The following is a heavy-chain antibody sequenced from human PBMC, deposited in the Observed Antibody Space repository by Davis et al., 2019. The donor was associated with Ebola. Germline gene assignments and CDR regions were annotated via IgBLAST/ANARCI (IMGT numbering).Heavy chain of an antibody. CDR3: ARDFRGELLYYYYGMDV. Sequence: GESLKISCAASGFTFSSYSMNWVRQAPGKGLEWVAVISYDGSNKYYADSVKGRFTISRDNSKNTLYLQMNSLRDEDTAVYYCARDFRGELLYYYYGMDVWGQGTTVTVSS. CDR1: GFTFSSYS. V-gene: IGHV3-30*03. D-gene: IGHD1-26*01. J-gene: IGHJ6*02. CDR2: ISYDGSNK.